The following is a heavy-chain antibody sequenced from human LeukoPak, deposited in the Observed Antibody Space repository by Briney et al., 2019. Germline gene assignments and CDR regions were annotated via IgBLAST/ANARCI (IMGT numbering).Heavy chain of an antibody. CDR2: IKQGGSEK. J-gene: IGHJ4*02. CDR3: ARDITMVRGDLDY. CDR1: GFPFSSYW. V-gene: IGHV3-7*01. Sequence: GGSLRLSCGASGFPFSSYWMSWVRQAPGKGGEGVANIKQGGSEKYYVDSVKGRFTISRDNAKNSLYLQMNSLRAEDTAVYYCARDITMVRGDLDYWGQGTLVTVSS. D-gene: IGHD3-10*01.